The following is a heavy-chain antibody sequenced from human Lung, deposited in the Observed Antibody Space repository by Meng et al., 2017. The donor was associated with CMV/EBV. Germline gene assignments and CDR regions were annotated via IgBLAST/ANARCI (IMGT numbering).Heavy chain of an antibody. D-gene: IGHD3-16*01. CDR1: GFTFDYYG. CDR2: IRHDGSNK. Sequence: GSSLKICCTASGFTFDYYGMHWVRQPPVKGLERVAFIRHDGSNKFYRDSVRSRFTIARDNSKNTLYLQMSSLRPEETAIYYCAKDELLFGGVNAFIDHWGQGALVTVSS. CDR3: AKDELLFGGVNAFIDH. V-gene: IGHV3-30*02. J-gene: IGHJ4*01.